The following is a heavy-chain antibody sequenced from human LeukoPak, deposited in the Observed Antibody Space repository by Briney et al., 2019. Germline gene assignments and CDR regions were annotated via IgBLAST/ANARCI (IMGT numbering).Heavy chain of an antibody. Sequence: PGKSLRLSCAASGFIFSNYAMHWVRQAPGKGLEWVAIISYDGNNKNYAGSVKGRFTISRDSSKNTLSLQMNSLRVEDTAVYYCARNMDTALVGLSDYYYHGMDVWGQGTTVTVPS. J-gene: IGHJ6*02. CDR1: GFIFSNYA. D-gene: IGHD5-18*01. V-gene: IGHV3-30*04. CDR3: ARNMDTALVGLSDYYYHGMDV. CDR2: ISYDGNNK.